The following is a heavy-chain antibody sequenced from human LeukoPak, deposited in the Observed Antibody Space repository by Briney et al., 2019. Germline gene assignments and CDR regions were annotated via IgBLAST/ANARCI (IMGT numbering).Heavy chain of an antibody. V-gene: IGHV4-59*12. CDR2: IYYSGST. CDR3: ARLFWNVLLPQSVWFDP. CDR1: GGSISSYY. Sequence: PSETLSLTCTVSGGSISSYYWSWIRQPPGKGLEWIGYIYYSGSTNYNPSLKSRVTISVDTSKNQFSLKLSSVTAADTAVYYCARLFWNVLLPQSVWFDPWGQGTLVTVSS. J-gene: IGHJ5*02. D-gene: IGHD3-10*01.